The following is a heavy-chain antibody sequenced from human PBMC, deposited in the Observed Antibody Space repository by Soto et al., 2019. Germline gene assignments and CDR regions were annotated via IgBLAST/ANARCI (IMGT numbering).Heavy chain of an antibody. CDR2: IYSGGST. V-gene: IGHV4-4*07. D-gene: IGHD3-10*01. J-gene: IGHJ4*02. Sequence: SETLSLTCAVAGGSISHYYWIWIRQPAGKGLEWIGRIYSGGSTNYNPSLKSRVTMSVDTSQNPVALNLNAVTAADAAIYFCARGPGGFGDFSLDYWGQGTLVTVSS. CDR3: ARGPGGFGDFSLDY. CDR1: GGSISHYY.